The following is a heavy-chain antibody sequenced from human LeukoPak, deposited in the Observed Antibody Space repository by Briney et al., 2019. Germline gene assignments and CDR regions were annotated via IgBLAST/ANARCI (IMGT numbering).Heavy chain of an antibody. V-gene: IGHV3-30*18. CDR3: AKGPLRGTAAAIDY. D-gene: IGHD2-2*01. Sequence: PGGSLRLSCAASGFTFSSYWMHWGRQAPVKGLEWVAVISYDGRNIHYPDSVKGRFTISRDISTDTLWLQMDSLRTEDTAVYYCAKGPLRGTAAAIDYWGQGTLVTVTS. CDR2: ISYDGRNI. J-gene: IGHJ4*02. CDR1: GFTFSSYW.